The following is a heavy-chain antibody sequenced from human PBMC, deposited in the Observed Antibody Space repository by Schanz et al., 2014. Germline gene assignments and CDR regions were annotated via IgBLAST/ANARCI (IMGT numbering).Heavy chain of an antibody. Sequence: EVFLVESGGGLVQPGGSLRLSCAASGFAFSSFALSWVRQSPGKGLEWVSAISANDYDTYYAPSVKGRFTVSRDNSKNTLYLQMNSLRAEDSAVYFCAKGRGGTSSEGLDQYYGMDVWGQGTTVTVSS. J-gene: IGHJ6*02. CDR2: ISANDYDT. D-gene: IGHD6-6*01. V-gene: IGHV3-23*04. CDR3: AKGRGGTSSEGLDQYYGMDV. CDR1: GFAFSSFA.